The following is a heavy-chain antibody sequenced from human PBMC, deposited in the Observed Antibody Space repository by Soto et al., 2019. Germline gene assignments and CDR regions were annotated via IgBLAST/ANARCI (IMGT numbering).Heavy chain of an antibody. CDR2: ITHSGST. CDR1: GGSFSAYS. Sequence: SEILSVPCAVYGGSFSAYSWSWIRQPPGKGLEWIGEITHSGSTYYNPSLKSRVTISVDTSKNQFSLKLSSVTAEDTAVYFCVRARSTGSRPDYWGQGTRVTVAS. V-gene: IGHV4-34*01. J-gene: IGHJ4*02. D-gene: IGHD2-15*01. CDR3: VRARSTGSRPDY.